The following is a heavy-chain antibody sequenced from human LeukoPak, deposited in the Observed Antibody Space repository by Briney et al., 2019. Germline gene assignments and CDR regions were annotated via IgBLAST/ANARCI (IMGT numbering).Heavy chain of an antibody. Sequence: ASVKVSCKASGYTFTSYAISWVRQAPGQGLEWMGRIIPILGIANYAQKFQGRVTITADKSTSTAYMELSSLRSEDTAVYYCARDGNIAAPNWYFDLWGRGTLVTVSS. V-gene: IGHV1-69*04. J-gene: IGHJ2*01. CDR2: IIPILGIA. D-gene: IGHD6-13*01. CDR3: ARDGNIAAPNWYFDL. CDR1: GYTFTSYA.